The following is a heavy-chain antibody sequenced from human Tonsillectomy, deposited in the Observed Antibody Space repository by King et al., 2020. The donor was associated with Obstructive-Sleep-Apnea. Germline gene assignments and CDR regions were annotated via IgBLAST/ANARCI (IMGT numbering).Heavy chain of an antibody. V-gene: IGHV3-49*03. D-gene: IGHD1/OR15-1a*01. CDR1: GFTFGDYT. CDR3: TRGWNRDRFDI. CDR2: IRSKAYGVTR. Sequence: VQLVESGGGLVQPGRSLRLSCTASGFTFGDYTMSWFRQAPGKGLEWGGFIRSKAYGVTREYAASVKGRVTISRDDSKSIAYLQMNSLKTEDTAVYYCTRGWNRDRFDIWGQGTMVTVSS. J-gene: IGHJ3*02.